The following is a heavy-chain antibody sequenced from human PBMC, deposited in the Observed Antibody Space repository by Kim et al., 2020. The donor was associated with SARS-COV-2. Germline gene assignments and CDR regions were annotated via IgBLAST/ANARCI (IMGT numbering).Heavy chain of an antibody. CDR3: ASSYYYGSGSVFED. J-gene: IGHJ4*02. V-gene: IGHV3-66*01. D-gene: IGHD3-10*01. Sequence: VASVMGRFTTSRDNSKNTLYLQMNGLRVEDTAVYYCASSYYYGSGSVFEDWGQGTLVTVSS.